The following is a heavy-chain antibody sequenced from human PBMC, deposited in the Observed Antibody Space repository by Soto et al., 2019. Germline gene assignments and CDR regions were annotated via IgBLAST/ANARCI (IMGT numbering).Heavy chain of an antibody. CDR3: AKKIRPMTTAEPLDY. J-gene: IGHJ4*02. CDR2: ISGSGGST. CDR1: GFTFSSYA. Sequence: GGSLRLSCAASGFTFSSYAMSWVRQAPGKGLEWVSAISGSGGSTYYADSVKGRFTISRDNSKNTLYLQMNSLRAEDTAVYYCAKKIRPMTTAEPLDYWGQGTLVTVSS. V-gene: IGHV3-23*01. D-gene: IGHD4-4*01.